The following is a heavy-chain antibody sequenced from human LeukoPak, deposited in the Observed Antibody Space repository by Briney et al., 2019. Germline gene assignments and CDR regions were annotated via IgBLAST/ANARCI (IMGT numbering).Heavy chain of an antibody. D-gene: IGHD3-10*01. CDR3: ARDKGSGLDYYYYYGMDV. V-gene: IGHV4-61*01. CDR2: IYYSGST. CDR1: GGSVSSGSYY. J-gene: IGHJ6*04. Sequence: SETLSLTCTVSGGSVSSGSYYWSWIRQPPGKGLEWIEYIYYSGSTNYNPSLKSRVTISVDTSKNQFSLKLSSVTAADTAVYYCARDKGSGLDYYYYYGMDVWGKGTTVTVSS.